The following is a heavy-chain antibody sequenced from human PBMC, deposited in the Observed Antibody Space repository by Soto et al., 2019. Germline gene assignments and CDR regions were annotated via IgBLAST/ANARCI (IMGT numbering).Heavy chain of an antibody. V-gene: IGHV4-31*03. CDR2: IYYSGST. Sequence: XSETLSLTCTVSGGSISSGGYYWSWIRQHPGKGLEWIGYIYYSGSTYYNPSLKSRVTISVDTSKNQFSLKLSSVTAADTAVYYCARVRLGYYYDSSGYPRSGMDVWGQGTTVTVSS. CDR3: ARVRLGYYYDSSGYPRSGMDV. J-gene: IGHJ6*02. D-gene: IGHD3-22*01. CDR1: GGSISSGGYY.